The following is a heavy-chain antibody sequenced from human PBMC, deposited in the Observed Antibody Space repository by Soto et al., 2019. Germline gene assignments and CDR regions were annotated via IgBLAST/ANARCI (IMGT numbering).Heavy chain of an antibody. J-gene: IGHJ6*04. CDR1: GYTFNSYG. CDR3: ASRRYSVYDYYYNTAMDV. CDR2: INDGKGDT. Sequence: ASVKASCKASGYTFNSYGIHWVRQAPGQRLEWMGWINDGKGDTKYSQKFQDRVTITAETSASTAYMELSSLRSEDTAVYYCASRRYSVYDYYYNTAMDVWGKGTTVTVSS. D-gene: IGHD5-12*01. V-gene: IGHV1-3*01.